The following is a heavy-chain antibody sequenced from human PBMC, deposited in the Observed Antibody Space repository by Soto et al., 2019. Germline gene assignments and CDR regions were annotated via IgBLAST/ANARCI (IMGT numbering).Heavy chain of an antibody. J-gene: IGHJ6*02. CDR1: GFTFSSYF. CDR3: ARAMYSSPIRYYYYGMDV. CDR2: IKQDGSEK. Sequence: LXLSCAASGFTFSSYFMSWVRQAPWKGLEWVANIKQDGSEKYYVDSVKGRFTISRDNAKNSLYLQMNSLRAEDTAVYYCARAMYSSPIRYYYYGMDVWGQGTTVTVSS. D-gene: IGHD6-13*01. V-gene: IGHV3-7*03.